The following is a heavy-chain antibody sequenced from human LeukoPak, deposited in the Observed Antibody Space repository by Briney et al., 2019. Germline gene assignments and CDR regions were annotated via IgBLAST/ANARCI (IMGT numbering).Heavy chain of an antibody. CDR2: IYTSGSTSGST. Sequence: SETLSLTCTVSGGSISSYYWSWIRQPAEKGLEWIGRIYTSGSTSGSTNYNPSLKSRVTMSVDTSKNQFSLKLSSVTAADTAVYYCARTASYGSGSYYGLVGYYAMDVWGQGTMVTVSS. V-gene: IGHV4-4*07. D-gene: IGHD3-10*01. CDR1: GGSISSYY. CDR3: ARTASYGSGSYYGLVGYYAMDV. J-gene: IGHJ6*02.